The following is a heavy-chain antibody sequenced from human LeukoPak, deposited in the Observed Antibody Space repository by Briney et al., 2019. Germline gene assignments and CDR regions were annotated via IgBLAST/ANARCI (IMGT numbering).Heavy chain of an antibody. Sequence: GGSLRLSCAASGLTFSSYWMSWVRQAPGKGLEWVANIKQDGSEKYYVDSVKGRFTISRDNAKNSLYLQMNSLRAEDTAVYYCARWGYGSGKYYYYYYYMDVWGKGTTVTVSS. CDR2: IKQDGSEK. D-gene: IGHD3-10*01. J-gene: IGHJ6*03. V-gene: IGHV3-7*01. CDR3: ARWGYGSGKYYYYYYYMDV. CDR1: GLTFSSYW.